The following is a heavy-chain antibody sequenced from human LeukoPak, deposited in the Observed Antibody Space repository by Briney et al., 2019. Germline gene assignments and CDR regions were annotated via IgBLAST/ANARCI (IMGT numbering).Heavy chain of an antibody. CDR3: AREDEVTGTWPMGAFDI. V-gene: IGHV4-30-2*01. CDR1: GGSISSGGYY. Sequence: PSETLSLTCTVSGGSISSGGYYWSWIRQPPGKGLEWIGYIYHSGSTYYNPSLKSRVTISVDRSKNQFSLKLSSVTAADTAVYYCAREDEVTGTWPMGAFDIWGQGTMVTVSS. J-gene: IGHJ3*02. D-gene: IGHD1-7*01. CDR2: IYHSGST.